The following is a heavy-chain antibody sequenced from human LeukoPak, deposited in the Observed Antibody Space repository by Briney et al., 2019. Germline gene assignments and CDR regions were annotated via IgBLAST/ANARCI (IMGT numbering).Heavy chain of an antibody. D-gene: IGHD5-24*01. CDR1: GGSISSYY. Sequence: PSETLSLTCTVSGGSISSYYWSWIRQPPGKGLEWIGYTYYSGSTNYNPSLKSRVTISVDTSKNQFSLKLSSVTAADTAVYYCARVKDGDGYNPFDYWGQGTLVTVSS. J-gene: IGHJ4*02. CDR2: TYYSGST. CDR3: ARVKDGDGYNPFDY. V-gene: IGHV4-59*01.